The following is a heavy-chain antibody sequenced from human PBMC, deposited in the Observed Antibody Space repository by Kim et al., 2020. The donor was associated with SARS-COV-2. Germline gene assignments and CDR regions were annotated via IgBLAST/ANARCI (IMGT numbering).Heavy chain of an antibody. D-gene: IGHD3-16*02. CDR3: AKLMITFGGVIGESDY. CDR1: GFTFSSYG. V-gene: IGHV3-30*18. Sequence: GGSLRLSCAASGFTFSSYGMHWVRQAPGKGLEWVAVISYDGSNKYYADSVKGRFTISRDNSKNTLYLQMNSLRAEDTAVYYCAKLMITFGGVIGESDYWGQGTLVTVSS. J-gene: IGHJ4*02. CDR2: ISYDGSNK.